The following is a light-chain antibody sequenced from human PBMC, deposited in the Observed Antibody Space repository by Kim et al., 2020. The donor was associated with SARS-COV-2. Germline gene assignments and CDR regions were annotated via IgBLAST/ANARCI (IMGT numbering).Light chain of an antibody. J-gene: IGKJ5*01. V-gene: IGKV3-15*01. CDR1: QSIRSD. Sequence: SLSPGERATLSCRASQSIRSDLAWYQQKPGQAPRVLIYDASARATGIPARFSGSGSGTEFTLTISNLQSEDFAVYYCQQYAYWWTFGQGTRLEIK. CDR3: QQYAYWWT. CDR2: DAS.